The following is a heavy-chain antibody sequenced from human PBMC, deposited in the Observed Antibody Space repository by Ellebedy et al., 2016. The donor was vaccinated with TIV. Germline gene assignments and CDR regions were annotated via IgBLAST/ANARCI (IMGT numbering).Heavy chain of an antibody. J-gene: IGHJ4*02. CDR2: ISGSASVT. CDR1: GFTFSSYE. CDR3: TKDGSGTMNF. D-gene: IGHD1-1*01. Sequence: GESLKISCAVSGFTFSSYEMNWVRQAPGKGLEWVSYISGSASVTAYADSVKGRFTISRDNARTSLYLQMNSLRADDTAVYYCTKDGSGTMNFWGQGTLVTVSS. V-gene: IGHV3-48*03.